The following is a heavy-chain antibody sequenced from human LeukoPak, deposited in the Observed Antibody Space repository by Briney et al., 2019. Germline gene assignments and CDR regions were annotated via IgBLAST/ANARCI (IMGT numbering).Heavy chain of an antibody. CDR3: ARDADQWLVYPFDY. D-gene: IGHD6-19*01. CDR2: ISAYNGNT. V-gene: IGHV1-18*01. J-gene: IGHJ4*02. Sequence: ASVKVSCKASGYTFTSYGIGWVRQAPGQGLEWMGWISAYNGNTNYAQKLQGRVTMTTDTSTSTAYMELRSLRSDDTAVYYCARDADQWLVYPFDYWGQGTLVTVSS. CDR1: GYTFTSYG.